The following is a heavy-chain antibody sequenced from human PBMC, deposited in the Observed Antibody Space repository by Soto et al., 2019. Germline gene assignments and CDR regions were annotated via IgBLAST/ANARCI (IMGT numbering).Heavy chain of an antibody. J-gene: IGHJ4*02. D-gene: IGHD3-22*01. Sequence: QVQLVQSGAEVKKPGSSVKVSCKASGGTFSSYAISWVRQAPGQGLEWMGGIIPIFGTANYAQKFQGRVTXXAXXATSSAYMELSSLRSEDTAVYYCASYYDSSGYYPDYWGQGTLVTVSS. CDR1: GGTFSSYA. CDR3: ASYYDSSGYYPDY. V-gene: IGHV1-69*12. CDR2: IIPIFGTA.